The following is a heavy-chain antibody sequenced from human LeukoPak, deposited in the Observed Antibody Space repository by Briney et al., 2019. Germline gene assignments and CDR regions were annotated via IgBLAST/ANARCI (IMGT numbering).Heavy chain of an antibody. D-gene: IGHD1-7*01. CDR1: GGSISSYY. CDR3: ARGSRELYYFDY. V-gene: IGHV4-59*01. CDR2: IYYSGST. J-gene: IGHJ4*02. Sequence: SETLSLTCTVSGGSISSYYWSWIRQPPGKGLEWIGDIYYSGSTKYNPSLKSRVTISVDASKTQFSLKQNSVSAADTAVYYCARGSRELYYFDYWGQGTLVTVSS.